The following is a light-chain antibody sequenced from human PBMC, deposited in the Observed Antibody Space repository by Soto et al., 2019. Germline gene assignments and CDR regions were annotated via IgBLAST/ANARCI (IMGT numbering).Light chain of an antibody. CDR1: SSNIGAGYD. V-gene: IGLV1-40*01. CDR3: QSYDSSLGAWGVV. CDR2: GNS. J-gene: IGLJ2*01. Sequence: QSVLTQPPSVSGAPGQRVTISCTGSSSNIGAGYDVHWYQQLPGTAPKLLIYGNSNRPSGVPDRFSGSKSGTSASLAITGLQAEDEADFYCQSYDSSLGAWGVVFGGGTKVTVL.